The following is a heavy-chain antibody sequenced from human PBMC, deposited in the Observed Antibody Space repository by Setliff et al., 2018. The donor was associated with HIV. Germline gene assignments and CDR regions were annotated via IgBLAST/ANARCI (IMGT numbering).Heavy chain of an antibody. CDR1: GGSFSGYY. CDR3: ARGRSYYYDSSGYYFYY. J-gene: IGHJ4*02. D-gene: IGHD3-22*01. CDR2: INHSGST. Sequence: SETLSLTCAVYGGSFSGYYWSWIRQPPGKGLEWIGEINHSGSTNYNPSLKSRVTISVDTSKNQFSRKLSSVTAADTAVYYCARGRSYYYDSSGYYFYYWGQGTLVTVSS. V-gene: IGHV4-34*01.